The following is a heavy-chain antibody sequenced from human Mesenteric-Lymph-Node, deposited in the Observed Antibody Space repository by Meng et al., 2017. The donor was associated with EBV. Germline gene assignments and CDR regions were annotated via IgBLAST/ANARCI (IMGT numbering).Heavy chain of an antibody. CDR3: GHYRDYFDY. J-gene: IGHJ4*02. V-gene: IGHV4-39*01. CDR2: VYYSGST. Sequence: QLQLQESGSGLVKPSEXLSLTCTVSGGSIISSTYYWGWIRQTPGKGLEWIGSVYYSGSTYYNPSLKSRVTISVDTSKNQFSLKLSSVTAADTAVYYCGHYRDYFDYWGQGTLVTVSA. D-gene: IGHD1-26*01. CDR1: GGSIISSTYY.